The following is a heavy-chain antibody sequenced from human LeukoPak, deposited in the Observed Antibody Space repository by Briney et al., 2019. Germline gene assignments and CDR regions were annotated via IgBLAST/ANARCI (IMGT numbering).Heavy chain of an antibody. J-gene: IGHJ6*03. CDR1: GFTFSNAW. V-gene: IGHV3-15*01. D-gene: IGHD3-22*01. Sequence: GGSLRLSCAASGFTFSNAWMNWVRQAPGKGLERVGRIKSKTDGGTTDYAAPVKGRFTISRDDSKNTLYLQMNSLKTEDTAVYYCTTSLYDSSGVYYYYYYMDVWGKGTTVTVSS. CDR3: TTSLYDSSGVYYYYYYMDV. CDR2: IKSKTDGGTT.